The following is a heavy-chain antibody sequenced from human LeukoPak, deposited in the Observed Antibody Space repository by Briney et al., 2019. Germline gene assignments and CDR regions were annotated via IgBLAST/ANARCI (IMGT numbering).Heavy chain of an antibody. CDR1: GFTFSSYA. Sequence: GGSLRLSCAASGFTFSSYAMHWVRQAPGKGLEWVAVISYDGSNKYYADSAKGRFTISRDNSKNTLYLQMNSLRAEDTAVYYCARGRTSYRYYFDYWGQGTLVTVSS. V-gene: IGHV3-30-3*01. CDR2: ISYDGSNK. CDR3: ARGRTSYRYYFDY. D-gene: IGHD3-16*02. J-gene: IGHJ4*02.